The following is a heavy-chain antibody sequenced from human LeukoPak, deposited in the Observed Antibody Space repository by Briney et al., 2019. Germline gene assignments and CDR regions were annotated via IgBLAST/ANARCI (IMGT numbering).Heavy chain of an antibody. CDR3: STKQWLAPPPDS. D-gene: IGHD6-19*01. V-gene: IGHV3-74*01. Sequence: GGSLRLSCAASIFTFSKYWMLWVRQAPGKGLETVSPINTQGTVTTYADSVKGRFTVSRDNTDNTMFMQTQSDITVAKAVYYCSTKQWLAPPPDSWGQGTPVTVSS. CDR1: IFTFSKYW. CDR2: INTQGTVT. J-gene: IGHJ4*02.